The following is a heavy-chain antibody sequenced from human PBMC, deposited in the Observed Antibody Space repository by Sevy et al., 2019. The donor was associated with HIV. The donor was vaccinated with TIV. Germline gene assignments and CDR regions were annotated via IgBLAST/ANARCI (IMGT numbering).Heavy chain of an antibody. CDR2: ISTYNGNT. CDR3: ARDSRPYYYDSSGYLDAFDI. J-gene: IGHJ3*02. Sequence: ASVKVSCRASVYTFSNFGLHWVRQAPGQGLEWLGWISTYNGNTIYAQKLQDRVTITTHTSTSTAYLDLRSLKSDDTAMYYCARDSRPYYYDSSGYLDAFDIWGQGTMVTVSS. V-gene: IGHV1-18*04. CDR1: VYTFSNFG. D-gene: IGHD3-22*01.